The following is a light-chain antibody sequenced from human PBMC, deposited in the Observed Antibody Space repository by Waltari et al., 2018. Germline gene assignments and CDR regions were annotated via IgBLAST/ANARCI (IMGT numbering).Light chain of an antibody. V-gene: IGKV1-5*03. Sequence: DIQMTQSPSTLSASVGDRVTITCRASQSITYCLAWYQQKHGKAPNLLIYRASNLESGVPSRFSGSGSGTEFTLTISSLQPDDFATYYCQQYDNYWTFGQGTKVEIK. J-gene: IGKJ1*01. CDR3: QQYDNYWT. CDR2: RAS. CDR1: QSITYC.